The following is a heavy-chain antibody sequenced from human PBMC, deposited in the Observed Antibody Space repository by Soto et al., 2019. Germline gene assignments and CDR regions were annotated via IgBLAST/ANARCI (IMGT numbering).Heavy chain of an antibody. D-gene: IGHD3-22*01. CDR2: IYYSGST. V-gene: IGHV4-30-4*08. Sequence: SETLSLTCTVSGGSISSGGYYWSWIRQHPGKGLESIGYIYYSGSTYYNPSPKSRVTISVDTSKTQPSLKLSSVTAADTAVYSCARARPVFSVYYDSQIPSWFDHWGQGTLVTVSS. J-gene: IGHJ5*02. CDR1: GGSISSGGYY. CDR3: ARARPVFSVYYDSQIPSWFDH.